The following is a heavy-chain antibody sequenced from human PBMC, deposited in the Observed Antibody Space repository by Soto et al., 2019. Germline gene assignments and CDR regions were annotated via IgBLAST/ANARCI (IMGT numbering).Heavy chain of an antibody. CDR1: GGSISTSSYF. D-gene: IGHD3-22*01. Sequence: QLQLQESGPGLVKPSETLSLTCTVSGGSISTSSYFWGWIRQPPGKGLEWIGSIYYSGSTYYNPSLKSRVTISVDTSKNQFSLKLSSVTAADTAVYYCARDYDSSGDYWGQGTLVTISS. J-gene: IGHJ4*02. CDR2: IYYSGST. V-gene: IGHV4-39*01. CDR3: ARDYDSSGDY.